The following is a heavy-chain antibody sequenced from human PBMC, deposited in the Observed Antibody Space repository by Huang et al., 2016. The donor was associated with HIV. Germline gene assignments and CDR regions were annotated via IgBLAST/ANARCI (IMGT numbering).Heavy chain of an antibody. CDR1: GGSFTNYY. J-gene: IGHJ2*01. V-gene: IGHV4-34*01. Sequence: QQQLQQWGAGLLKPSETLSLTCAVYGGSFTNYYWGWIRPPPGKGLEWIGKINNGGRTQYSPSLKSRVTISLDTSKNQVSLKLTSVSAADTAVYYCVRGPRYVSADWYARLRNYWFFDLWGRGSLVSVSS. CDR2: INNGGRT. D-gene: IGHD3-9*01. CDR3: VRGPRYVSADWYARLRNYWFFDL.